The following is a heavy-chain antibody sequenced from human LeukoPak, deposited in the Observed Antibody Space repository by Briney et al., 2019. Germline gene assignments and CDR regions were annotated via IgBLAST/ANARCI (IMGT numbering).Heavy chain of an antibody. CDR2: INYSGRT. D-gene: IGHD2-15*01. CDR3: AREGRKSRGVDIVRKKETGHYYMDV. V-gene: IGHV4-39*02. Sequence: SETLSLTCTVSGGSISSTFYYWGWIRQPPGKGLEWIGSINYSGRTYYNPSLKSRATISVDTTKNQFSLRLSSVTAADTAVYYCAREGRKSRGVDIVRKKETGHYYMDVWGKGTTVTVSS. J-gene: IGHJ6*03. CDR1: GGSISSTFYY.